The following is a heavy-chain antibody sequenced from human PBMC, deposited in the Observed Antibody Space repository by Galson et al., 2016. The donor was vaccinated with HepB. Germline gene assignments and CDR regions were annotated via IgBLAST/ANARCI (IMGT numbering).Heavy chain of an antibody. CDR2: IDWDDDK. V-gene: IGHV2-70*01. D-gene: IGHD1-26*01. CDR3: ARIRWSGSHLDAFDF. CDR1: GFSLSTSGMC. J-gene: IGHJ3*01. Sequence: PALVKPTQTLTLTCTFSGFSLSTSGMCAIWIRQPPGKALEWLALIDWDDDKFYRTSLRARLTISKDTSKDQVVLRMTNMDPVDTATYYCARIRWSGSHLDAFDFWGRGTTVTVSS.